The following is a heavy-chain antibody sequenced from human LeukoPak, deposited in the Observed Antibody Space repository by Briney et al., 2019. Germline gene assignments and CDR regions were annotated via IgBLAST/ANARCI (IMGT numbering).Heavy chain of an antibody. D-gene: IGHD5-18*01. CDR3: ARAYGYSYGTLDY. Sequence: GGSLRLSCAASGFTFSSYWMSWVRQAPGKGLEWVANIKQDGSEKYDVDSVKGRFTSSRDNAKNSLYLQMNSLRAEDTAVYYCARAYGYSYGTLDYWGQGTLVTVSS. V-gene: IGHV3-7*01. CDR1: GFTFSSYW. J-gene: IGHJ4*02. CDR2: IKQDGSEK.